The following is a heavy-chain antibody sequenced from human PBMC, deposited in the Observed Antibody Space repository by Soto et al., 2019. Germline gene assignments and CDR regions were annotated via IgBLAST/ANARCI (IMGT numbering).Heavy chain of an antibody. CDR2: ISYDGINE. D-gene: IGHD3-16*02. CDR3: ARDRLRLGELSLIGYFDY. J-gene: IGHJ4*02. CDR1: GFTFTSYA. Sequence: QVQLVESGGSVVQPGRSLRLSCEASGFTFTSYAMHWVRQAPGKGLEWVAVISYDGINEYYADSVKGRFTISRDNSKSTVFLQMSSLRVEDTAVYYCARDRLRLGELSLIGYFDYWGQGTLVTVSS. V-gene: IGHV3-30*15.